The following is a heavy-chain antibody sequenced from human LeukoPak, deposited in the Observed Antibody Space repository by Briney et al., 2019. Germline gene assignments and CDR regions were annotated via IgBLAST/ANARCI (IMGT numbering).Heavy chain of an antibody. CDR1: GFTFSSYA. V-gene: IGHV3-23*01. Sequence: GGSLRLSCAASGFTFSSYAMSWVRQAPGKGLEWVSAISGSGDSTYYADSVKGRFTISRDNSKNTLYLQMNSLRAEDTAVYYCAKYMVRGVIRPDYFDYWGQGTLVTVSS. D-gene: IGHD3-10*01. CDR3: AKYMVRGVIRPDYFDY. CDR2: ISGSGDST. J-gene: IGHJ4*02.